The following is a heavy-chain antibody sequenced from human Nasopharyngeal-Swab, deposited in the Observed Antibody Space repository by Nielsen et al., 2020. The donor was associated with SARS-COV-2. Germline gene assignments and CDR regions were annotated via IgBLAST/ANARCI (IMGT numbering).Heavy chain of an antibody. D-gene: IGHD2-15*01. CDR2: IYDGPNT. Sequence: GESLQISCVVSGFSVSGKHMSWVRQAPGKGLEWGSVIYDGPNTLYADSVQGRFIISRDNSRNMLYLQMSGLTAEDTAVYYCARDAAGSGIDYWGQGALVTVSS. CDR3: ARDAAGSGIDY. V-gene: IGHV3-53*01. J-gene: IGHJ4*02. CDR1: GFSVSGKH.